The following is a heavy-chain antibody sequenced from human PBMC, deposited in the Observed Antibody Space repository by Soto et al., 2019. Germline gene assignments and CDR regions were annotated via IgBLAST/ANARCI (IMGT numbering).Heavy chain of an antibody. V-gene: IGHV4-34*01. D-gene: IGHD2-2*01. CDR1: GGSFSGYY. CDR2: INHSGST. J-gene: IGHJ6*02. CDR3: ARGPRGYCSSTSCYAPYYYGMDV. Sequence: SETLSLTCAVYGGSFSGYYWSWIRQPPGKGLEWIGEINHSGSTNYNPSLKSRVTTSVDTSKNQFSLKLSSVTAADTAVYYCARGPRGYCSSTSCYAPYYYGMDVWGQGTTVTVSS.